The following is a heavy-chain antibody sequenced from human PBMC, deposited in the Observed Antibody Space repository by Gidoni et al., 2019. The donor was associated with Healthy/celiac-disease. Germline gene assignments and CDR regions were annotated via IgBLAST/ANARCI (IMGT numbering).Heavy chain of an antibody. CDR2: IYYSGST. Sequence: DGLEWIGSIYYSGSTYYNPSLKSRVTISVDTSKNQFSLKLSSVTAADTAVYYCARTYYYDSSGYTYDYWGQGTLVTVSS. J-gene: IGHJ4*02. D-gene: IGHD3-22*01. CDR3: ARTYYYDSSGYTYDY. V-gene: IGHV4-39*01.